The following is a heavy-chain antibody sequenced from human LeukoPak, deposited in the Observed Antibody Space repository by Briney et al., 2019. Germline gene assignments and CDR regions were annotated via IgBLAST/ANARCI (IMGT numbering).Heavy chain of an antibody. D-gene: IGHD1-26*01. Sequence: GGSLRLSCAASGFTFTTHWMSWVRQAPGKGLEWVAVISYDGSNKYYADSVKGRFTISRDNSKNTLYLQMNSLRAEDTAVYYCAKAYNSGSYYGGDFDYWGQGTLVTVSS. V-gene: IGHV3-30*18. J-gene: IGHJ4*02. CDR1: GFTFTTHW. CDR2: ISYDGSNK. CDR3: AKAYNSGSYYGGDFDY.